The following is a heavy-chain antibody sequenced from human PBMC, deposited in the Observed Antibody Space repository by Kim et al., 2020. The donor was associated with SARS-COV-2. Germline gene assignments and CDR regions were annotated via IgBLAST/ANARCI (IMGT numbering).Heavy chain of an antibody. CDR2: K. Sequence: KKYSQKFRGRVTITRDTTARTAYTELSSLRSEDTAVYYCARGSGWAFDYWGQGTLVTVAS. V-gene: IGHV1-3*01. CDR3: ARGSGWAFDY. J-gene: IGHJ4*02. D-gene: IGHD6-19*01.